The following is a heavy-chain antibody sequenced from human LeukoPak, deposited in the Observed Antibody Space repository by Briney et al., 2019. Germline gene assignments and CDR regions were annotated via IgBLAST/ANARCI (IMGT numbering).Heavy chain of an antibody. D-gene: IGHD6-13*01. CDR3: ARDLSAAQGFDY. Sequence: SETLSLTCTVPGGSISSYYWSWIRQPPGKGLEWIGYIYYSGSTNYNPSLKSRVTISVDTSKNQFSLKLSSVTAADTAVYYCARDLSAAQGFDYWGQGTLVTVSS. CDR1: GGSISSYY. CDR2: IYYSGST. J-gene: IGHJ4*02. V-gene: IGHV4-59*01.